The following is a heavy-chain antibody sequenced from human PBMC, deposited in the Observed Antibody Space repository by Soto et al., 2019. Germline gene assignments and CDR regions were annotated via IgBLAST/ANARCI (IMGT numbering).Heavy chain of an antibody. CDR2: IYYSGST. CDR3: AREAGWFDP. V-gene: IGHV4-61*01. CDR1: GGSVSSGSYY. Sequence: SETLSLTCTVSGGSVSSGSYYWSWIRQPPGKGLEWIGYIYYSGSTNYNPSLKSRVTISVDTSKNQFSLKLSSVTAADTAVYYCAREAGWFDPWGQGTLVTVSS. J-gene: IGHJ5*02.